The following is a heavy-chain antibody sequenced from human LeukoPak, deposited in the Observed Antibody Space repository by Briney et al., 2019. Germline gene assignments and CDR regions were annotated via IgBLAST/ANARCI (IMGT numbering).Heavy chain of an antibody. CDR1: SGSINSDGYY. D-gene: IGHD5-24*01. V-gene: IGHV4-61*02. Sequence: PSQTLSLTCTVSSGSINSDGYYWSWIRQPAGKGLEWIGRVYSSGSANYSPSLKSRAIISIDTSKNQFSLRLSSVTAADTAVYYCARVYRKDVYNFDGFDIWGQGTMVTVS. CDR3: ARVYRKDVYNFDGFDI. CDR2: VYSSGSA. J-gene: IGHJ3*02.